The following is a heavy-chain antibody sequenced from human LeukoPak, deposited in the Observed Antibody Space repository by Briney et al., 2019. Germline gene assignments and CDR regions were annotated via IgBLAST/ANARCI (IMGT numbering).Heavy chain of an antibody. CDR1: GGSISSYY. CDR3: ARRAFGVVINWFDP. V-gene: IGHV4-34*01. CDR2: INHSGST. J-gene: IGHJ5*02. D-gene: IGHD3-3*01. Sequence: SETLSLTFTVSGGSISSYYWSWIRQPPGKGLEWIGEINHSGSTNYNPSLKSRVTISVDTSKNQFSLKLSSVTAADTAVYYCARRAFGVVINWFDPWGQGTLVTVSS.